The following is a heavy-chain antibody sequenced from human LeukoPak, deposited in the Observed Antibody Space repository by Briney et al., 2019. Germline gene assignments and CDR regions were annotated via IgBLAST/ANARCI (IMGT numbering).Heavy chain of an antibody. J-gene: IGHJ6*02. CDR3: ARASPYPDPVITDYYGMDV. V-gene: IGHV3-30-3*01. Sequence: GGSLRLSCEASGFTFSSYAMHWVRQAPGKGLEWVAVISYDGSNKYYADSVKGRFTISRDNSKNTLYLQMNSLRAEDTAVYYCARASPYPDPVITDYYGMDVWGQGTTVTVSS. D-gene: IGHD2-21*01. CDR2: ISYDGSNK. CDR1: GFTFSSYA.